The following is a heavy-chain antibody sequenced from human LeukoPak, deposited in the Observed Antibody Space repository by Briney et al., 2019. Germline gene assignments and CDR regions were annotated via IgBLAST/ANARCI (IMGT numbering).Heavy chain of an antibody. J-gene: IGHJ2*01. Sequence: SETLSLTCTVTGGSISSNYWSWIRQPPGKGLEWIGYIYYSGSTNYNPSLKSRVTISVDTSKNQFSLKLSSVTAADTAVYYCARDLYGDYASYWYFDLWGRGTLVTVSS. D-gene: IGHD4-17*01. CDR1: GGSISSNY. CDR3: ARDLYGDYASYWYFDL. CDR2: IYYSGST. V-gene: IGHV4-59*01.